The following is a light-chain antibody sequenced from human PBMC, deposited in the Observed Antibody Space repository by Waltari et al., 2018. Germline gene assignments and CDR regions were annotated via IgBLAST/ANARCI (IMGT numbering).Light chain of an antibody. Sequence: VLTQSPGTLSLSPGERATLSCRASQSLTKKALAWYQHKPGQAPRLLIYGASSRAAGVPDRFSGSGSGTDFTLNISRLEPEDFAVYYCQQYGSSIMYTFGQGTKLEIK. CDR1: QSLTKKA. V-gene: IGKV3-20*01. CDR2: GAS. J-gene: IGKJ2*01. CDR3: QQYGSSIMYT.